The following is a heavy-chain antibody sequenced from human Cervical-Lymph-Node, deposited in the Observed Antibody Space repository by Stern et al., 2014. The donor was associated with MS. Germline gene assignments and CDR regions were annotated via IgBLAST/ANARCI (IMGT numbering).Heavy chain of an antibody. D-gene: IGHD3-3*01. CDR1: GFDFSTYA. V-gene: IGHV3-48*02. J-gene: IGHJ4*02. Sequence: EVQLVESGGGLVHPGGSLRLSCGGSGFDFSTYAMNWVRQAPGKGLEWVSYITSSRSAMYYADSVKGRFTIFRDNAKGSLYLQMHSLRDDDTAIYYCARVGGTSYYDYSDYWGQGTLVTVSS. CDR2: ITSSRSAM. CDR3: ARVGGTSYYDYSDY.